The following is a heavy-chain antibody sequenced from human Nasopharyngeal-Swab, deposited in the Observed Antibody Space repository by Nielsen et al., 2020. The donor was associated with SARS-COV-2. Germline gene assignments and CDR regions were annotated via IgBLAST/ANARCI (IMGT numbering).Heavy chain of an antibody. V-gene: IGHV1-69*01. D-gene: IGHD3-10*01. CDR2: IIPIFGTA. CDR3: ARGGITMVRGVIINYYYYYMDV. J-gene: IGHJ6*03. Sequence: WVRQAPGQGLEWMGGIIPIFGTANYAQKIQGRVTITADESTSTAYMELSSLRSEDTAVYYCARGGITMVRGVIINYYYYYMDVWGKGTTVTVSS.